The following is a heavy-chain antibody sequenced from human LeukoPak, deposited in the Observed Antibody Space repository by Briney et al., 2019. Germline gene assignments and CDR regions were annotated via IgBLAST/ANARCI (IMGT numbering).Heavy chain of an antibody. CDR1: GYTFTSYY. J-gene: IGHJ4*02. CDR2: INPSGGST. Sequence: ASVKVSCKASGYTFTSYYMHWVRQAPGQGLEWMGIINPSGGSTSYAQKFQGRVTMTRDTSTSTVYMELSSLRSEDTAVYYCARAPYYDILTGYSDYWGQGTLVTVSS. V-gene: IGHV1-46*01. CDR3: ARAPYYDILTGYSDY. D-gene: IGHD3-9*01.